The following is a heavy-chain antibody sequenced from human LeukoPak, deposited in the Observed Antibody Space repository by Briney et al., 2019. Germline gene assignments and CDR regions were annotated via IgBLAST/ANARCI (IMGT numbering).Heavy chain of an antibody. Sequence: GGSLRLSCAASGFTFSSYAMSWVRQAPGKGLEWVSAISGSGGSTYYADSVKGRFTISRDNSKNTLYLQMNSLRAEDTAVYYCAKDHDIGVAVKEAIYYFDYWGQGTLVTVSS. V-gene: IGHV3-23*01. CDR3: AKDHDIGVAVKEAIYYFDY. J-gene: IGHJ4*02. CDR2: ISGSGGST. D-gene: IGHD6-19*01. CDR1: GFTFSSYA.